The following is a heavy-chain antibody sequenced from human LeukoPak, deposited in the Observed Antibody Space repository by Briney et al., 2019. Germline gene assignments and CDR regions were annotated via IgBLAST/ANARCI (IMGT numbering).Heavy chain of an antibody. D-gene: IGHD5-18*01. CDR2: ISGSGGST. V-gene: IGHV3-23*01. CDR1: GFTFSSYA. Sequence: GGSLRLSCAASGFTFSSYAMRWVRQAPGKLLELVSAISGSGGSTYYADSVKGRFTISRDNSKNTLYLQMNSLRAEDTAVYYCAKDRRIQLWLGFDYWGQGTLVTVSS. CDR3: AKDRRIQLWLGFDY. J-gene: IGHJ4*02.